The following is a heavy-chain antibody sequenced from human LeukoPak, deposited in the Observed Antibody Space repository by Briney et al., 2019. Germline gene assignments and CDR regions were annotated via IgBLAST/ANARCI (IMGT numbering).Heavy chain of an antibody. CDR3: ASHSSGYYYHFDY. V-gene: IGHV4-59*01. CDR2: LYYNGSP. D-gene: IGHD3-22*01. Sequence: SETLSLTCTVSGGSISSYYWSWMRQPPGKGLEWIGYLYYNGSPNYNPSLKSRVTISIDTSKNQFSLMLSSVTAADTAVYYCASHSSGYYYHFDYWGQGTLVTVSS. CDR1: GGSISSYY. J-gene: IGHJ4*02.